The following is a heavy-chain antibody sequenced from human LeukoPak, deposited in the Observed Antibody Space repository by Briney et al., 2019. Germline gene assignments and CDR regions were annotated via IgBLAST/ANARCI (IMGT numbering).Heavy chain of an antibody. CDR2: ISWNSGSI. CDR1: GFTFDDYA. CDR3: AKDLSYDFWSGYWDV. D-gene: IGHD3-3*01. V-gene: IGHV3-9*03. Sequence: GRSLRLSCAASGFTFDDYAMHWVRQAPGKVLEWVSGISWNSGSIGYADSVKGRFTISRDNAKNSLYLQMNSLRAEDMALYYCAKDLSYDFWSGYWDVWGKGTTVTVSS. J-gene: IGHJ6*04.